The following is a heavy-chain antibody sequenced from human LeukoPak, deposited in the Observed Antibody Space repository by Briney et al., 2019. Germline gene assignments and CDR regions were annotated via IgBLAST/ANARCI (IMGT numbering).Heavy chain of an antibody. CDR1: GFSFSSFS. Sequence: GSSLRLSCAASGFSFSSFSFHWVRQAPGEGLEWVAVISYDGSSKFYADSVEGRFALSRDSSKNTVYLQMSSLRPEDTALFYCARGRDNGYMDVWGKGTTVTVSS. D-gene: IGHD2-8*01. J-gene: IGHJ6*03. CDR3: ARGRDNGYMDV. V-gene: IGHV3-30*15. CDR2: ISYDGSSK.